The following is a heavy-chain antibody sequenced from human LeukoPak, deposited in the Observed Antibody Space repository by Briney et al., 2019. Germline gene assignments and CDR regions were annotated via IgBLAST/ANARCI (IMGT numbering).Heavy chain of an antibody. CDR1: GFTVSSNY. CDR2: ISSSSYI. D-gene: IGHD2-2*02. J-gene: IGHJ4*02. CDR3: ARGVIVVVPAAIEFDY. V-gene: IGHV3-69-1*01. Sequence: GGSLRLSCAASGFTVSSNYMSWVRQAPGKGLEWVSSISSSSYIYYADSVKGRFTISRDNAKNSLYLQMNSLRAEDTAVYYCARGVIVVVPAAIEFDYWGQGTLVTVSS.